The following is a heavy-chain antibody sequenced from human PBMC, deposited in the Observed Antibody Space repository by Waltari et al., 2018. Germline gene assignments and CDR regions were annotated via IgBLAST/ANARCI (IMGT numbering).Heavy chain of an antibody. CDR3: AREGFYSSSSDYYYYYMDV. CDR1: GGSISSYY. D-gene: IGHD6-6*01. J-gene: IGHJ6*03. V-gene: IGHV4-4*07. CDR2: IYTSGST. Sequence: QVQLQESGPGLVKPSETLSLTCTVSGGSISSYYWSWIRQPAGKGLEWIGRIYTSGSTNYNPPLKSRVTMSVDTSKNQFSLKLSSVTAADTAVYYCAREGFYSSSSDYYYYYMDVWGKGTTVTISS.